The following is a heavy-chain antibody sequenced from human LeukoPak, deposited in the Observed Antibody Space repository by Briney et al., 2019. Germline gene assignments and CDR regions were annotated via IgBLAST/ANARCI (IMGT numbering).Heavy chain of an antibody. CDR2: IIPIFGTA. J-gene: IGHJ4*02. D-gene: IGHD2-2*01. Sequence: SVKVSCKASGGTFSSYAISWVRQAPGQGLEWMGGIIPIFGTANYAQKFQGRVTITADESTSTAYMELSSLRSEDTAVYYCARLAVIRTTWGLFDYWGQGTLVTVSS. CDR3: ARLAVIRTTWGLFDY. V-gene: IGHV1-69*01. CDR1: GGTFSSYA.